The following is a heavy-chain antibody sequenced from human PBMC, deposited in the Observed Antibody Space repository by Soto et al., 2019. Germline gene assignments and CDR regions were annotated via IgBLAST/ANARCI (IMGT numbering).Heavy chain of an antibody. D-gene: IGHD3-22*01. V-gene: IGHV3-21*01. Sequence: GSLRLSCAASGXTLISYRMNWVRQAPGKGLEWVSSFSSSPSYIYYADSVKGRFTVSRDNAKNSLYLQMNSLRAEETAVYYCARGNADYFDSSGYFDYWGQGTLAPVSS. CDR2: FSSSPSYI. CDR3: ARGNADYFDSSGYFDY. CDR1: GXTLISYR. J-gene: IGHJ4*02.